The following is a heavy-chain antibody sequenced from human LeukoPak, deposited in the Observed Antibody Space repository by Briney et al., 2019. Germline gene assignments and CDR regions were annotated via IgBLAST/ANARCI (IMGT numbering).Heavy chain of an antibody. CDR1: GGSFSGYY. CDR2: INHSGST. CDR3: ARGEDYYGLDV. Sequence: SETLSLTCAVYGGSFSGYYWSWIRQPPGKGLEWIGEINHSGSTNYNPSLKSRVTISVDKSKNQFSLKLNSVTAADTAVYYCARGEDYYGLDVWGQGTTVTVSS. J-gene: IGHJ6*02. V-gene: IGHV4-34*01.